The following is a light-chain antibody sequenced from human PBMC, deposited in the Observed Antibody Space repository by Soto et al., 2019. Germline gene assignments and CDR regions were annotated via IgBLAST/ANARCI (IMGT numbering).Light chain of an antibody. CDR3: QQYTNWPLI. CDR2: GAS. J-gene: IGKJ5*01. Sequence: EIVLTQSPGTLSLSPGERATLSCRASQSVSSSYLAWYQQKPGQAPRLLVYGASTRATGIPARFSGSGSGTEFTLTISSLQSADFAVYYCQQYTNWPLIFGQGTRLEI. V-gene: IGKV3-15*01. CDR1: QSVSSSY.